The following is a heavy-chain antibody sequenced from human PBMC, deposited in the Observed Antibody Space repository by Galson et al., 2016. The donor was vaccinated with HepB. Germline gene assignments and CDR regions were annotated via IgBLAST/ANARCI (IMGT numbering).Heavy chain of an antibody. Sequence: SLRLSCAASGFIFSEYAMSWVRRAPGKGLEWVSAISGSSAYTYSADSVQGRFTISRDNSQNTLYLQMNSLRAEDTAAYYCAKDLGERLVTVYYYMDVRGKGTTVTVSS. CDR3: AKDLGERLVTVYYYMDV. V-gene: IGHV3-23*01. J-gene: IGHJ6*03. D-gene: IGHD3-16*01. CDR2: ISGSSAYT. CDR1: GFIFSEYA.